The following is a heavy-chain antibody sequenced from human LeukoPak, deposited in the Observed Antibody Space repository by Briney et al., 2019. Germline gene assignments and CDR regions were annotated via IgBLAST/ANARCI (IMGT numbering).Heavy chain of an antibody. J-gene: IGHJ6*04. CDR2: ISSSGSTK. D-gene: IGHD3-10*02. Sequence: LSLTCTVSGVSISSSSYYWGWIRQPPGKGLERVSYISSSGSTKKYADCVKVRLTISRDNAKNSLYLQMHSLRAEDTAVYYCAELGITMIGGVWGKGTTVTISS. V-gene: IGHV3-11*04. CDR3: AELGITMIGGV. CDR1: GVSISSSSYY.